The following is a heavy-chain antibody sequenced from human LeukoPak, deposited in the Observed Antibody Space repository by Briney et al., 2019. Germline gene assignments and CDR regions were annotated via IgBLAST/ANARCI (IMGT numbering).Heavy chain of an antibody. CDR3: ASLEYGSGSYYRDDAFDI. CDR2: INPNSGGT. Sequence: GASVKVSCKASGYTFTGYYMHWVRQAPGQGLEWMGWINPNSGGTNYAQKFQGRVTMTRDTSISTAYMELSRLRSDGTAVYYCASLEYGSGSYYRDDAFDIWGQGTMVTVSS. V-gene: IGHV1-2*02. CDR1: GYTFTGYY. D-gene: IGHD3-10*01. J-gene: IGHJ3*02.